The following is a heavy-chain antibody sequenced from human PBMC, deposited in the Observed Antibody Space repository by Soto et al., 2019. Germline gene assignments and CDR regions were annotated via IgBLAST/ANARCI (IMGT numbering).Heavy chain of an antibody. D-gene: IGHD6-13*01. CDR1: GGSISSGGYS. CDR3: NRGFYSTASYPRFDY. V-gene: IGHV4-30-2*01. J-gene: IGHJ4*02. Sequence: SETLSLTCAVSGGSISSGGYSCHWIRQPPGKGLEWIGYIYHSGSTYYNPSLKSRVTISVDRSKNQFSLKLSSVTAADTAIYYCNRGFYSTASYPRFDYWGQGTLVTVS. CDR2: IYHSGST.